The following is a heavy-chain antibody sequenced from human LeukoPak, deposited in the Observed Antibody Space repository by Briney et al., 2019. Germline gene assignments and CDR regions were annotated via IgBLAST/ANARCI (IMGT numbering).Heavy chain of an antibody. CDR1: GGSISSYY. J-gene: IGHJ4*02. Sequence: SETLSLTCTVSGGSISSYYWCWIRQPAGKGLEWIGRIYTSGSTNYNPSLKSRVTMSVDTSKNQFSLKLSSVTAADTAVYYCAREGKSSSWYYFDYWGQGTLVTVSS. CDR2: IYTSGST. CDR3: AREGKSSSWYYFDY. V-gene: IGHV4-4*07. D-gene: IGHD6-13*01.